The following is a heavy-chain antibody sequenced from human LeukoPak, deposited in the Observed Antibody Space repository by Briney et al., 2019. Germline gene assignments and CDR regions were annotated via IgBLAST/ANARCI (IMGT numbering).Heavy chain of an antibody. J-gene: IGHJ4*02. V-gene: IGHV4-39*01. CDR1: GASISGSGCY. CDR2: IYSSGST. Sequence: PSETLSLTCTVSGASISGSGCYWGWIRQPPGKGLEWIGSIYSSGSTYYNASLQSRVTISIETSKNQISLRLNSVTAADTAMYYCAKSGGYGLIDYWGQGTLVTVSS. D-gene: IGHD1-26*01. CDR3: AKSGGYGLIDY.